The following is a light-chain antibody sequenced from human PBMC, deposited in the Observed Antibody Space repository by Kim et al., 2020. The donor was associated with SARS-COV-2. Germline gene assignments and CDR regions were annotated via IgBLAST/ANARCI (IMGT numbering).Light chain of an antibody. CDR1: SSNIGAGYD. J-gene: IGLJ3*02. CDR3: QSYDSSLNGWV. V-gene: IGLV1-40*01. CDR2: ANN. Sequence: QSVLTQPPSVSGAPGQRVTISCTGNSSNIGAGYDVHWYRQLPGTAPKLLIFANNNRPSGVPDRFSGSKSGTSASLAITGLQAGDEAVYFCQSYDSSLNGWVFGGGTQLTVL.